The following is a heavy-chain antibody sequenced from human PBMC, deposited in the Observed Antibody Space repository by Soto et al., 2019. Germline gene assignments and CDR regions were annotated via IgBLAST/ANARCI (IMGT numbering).Heavy chain of an antibody. J-gene: IGHJ4*02. V-gene: IGHV4-31*03. CDR1: GASISGGTDY. CDR2: IYYTGST. D-gene: IGHD3-22*01. CDR3: AGGTSAYYYNLDY. Sequence: PSGTLALTCTVSGASISGGTDYWSGVRQPPGKGLEWIGYIYYTGSTDSNPSLKSRVSISLDTSKNQFSLKLSSVTAADTAVYYCAGGTSAYYYNLDYWGQGTLVTVSS.